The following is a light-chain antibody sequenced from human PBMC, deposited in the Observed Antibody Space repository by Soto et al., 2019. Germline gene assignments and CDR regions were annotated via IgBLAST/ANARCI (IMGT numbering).Light chain of an antibody. J-gene: IGKJ1*01. CDR1: QSISRW. Sequence: FQPIKSYSTLSHSVVASVTITCRASQSISRWLAWYQQKPGKAPKLLIRDATSLESGVPSRFSGSGSGTEFTLTISSLQPDDFATYYCQQYSSYWTFAQGTKVDIK. CDR3: QQYSSYWT. CDR2: DAT. V-gene: IGKV1-5*01.